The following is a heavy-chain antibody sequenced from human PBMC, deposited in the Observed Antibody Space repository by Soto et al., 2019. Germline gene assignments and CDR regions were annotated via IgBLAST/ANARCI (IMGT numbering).Heavy chain of an antibody. V-gene: IGHV4-4*02. Sequence: SETLSLTCAVSSGSISSSNWWSRVRQPPGKGLEWIGEIYHSGSTNYNPSLKSRVTISVDKSKNQFSLKLSSVTAADTAVYYCASAIAAAGTTGVNWFDPWGQGTLVTVSS. D-gene: IGHD6-13*01. CDR2: IYHSGST. CDR3: ASAIAAAGTTGVNWFDP. J-gene: IGHJ5*02. CDR1: SGSISSSNW.